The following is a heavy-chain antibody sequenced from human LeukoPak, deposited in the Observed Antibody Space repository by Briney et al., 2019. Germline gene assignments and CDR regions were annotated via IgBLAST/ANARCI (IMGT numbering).Heavy chain of an antibody. CDR1: GYTFTSYS. V-gene: IGHV7-4-1*02. D-gene: IGHD2-2*01. J-gene: IGHJ5*02. Sequence: GASVKVSCKASGYTFTSYSMNWVRQAPGQGLEWMGWINTNTGNPTYAQSFKGRVSFSWDTSVSTAYLQISSLKAEDTAVYCCARDETAAAGHCSSTSCYLFPQPHTKWFEPWGEGPLVTVSS. CDR2: INTNTGNP. CDR3: ARDETAAAGHCSSTSCYLFPQPHTKWFEP.